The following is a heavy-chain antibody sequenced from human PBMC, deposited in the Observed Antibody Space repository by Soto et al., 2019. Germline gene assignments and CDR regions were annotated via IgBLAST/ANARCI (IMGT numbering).Heavy chain of an antibody. CDR3: ARQWLIVNYHLL. Sequence: QVKLAESGGGLVRPGGSLRLSCVGSGFTFRSHEMHWFRQAPGKGLEWVAYISTGGNERYYAASVTGRFAISRDNTNSSLFLQMDSLRPDDTAVYYCARQWLIVNYHLLWGHGTLVSVSS. CDR1: GFTFRSHE. D-gene: IGHD6-19*01. J-gene: IGHJ4*01. V-gene: IGHV3-30*09. CDR2: ISTGGNER.